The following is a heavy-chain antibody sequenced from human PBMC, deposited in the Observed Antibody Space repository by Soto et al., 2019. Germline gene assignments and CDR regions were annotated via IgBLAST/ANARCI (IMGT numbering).Heavy chain of an antibody. Sequence: GASVKVSCKASGYTFGANYIHWVRQAPGQGLEWMGGFDPEDGETIYAQKFQGRVTMTEDTSTDTAYMELSSLRSEDTAVYYCATGSYSSSWNDAFDIWGQGTMVTVSS. D-gene: IGHD6-13*01. J-gene: IGHJ3*02. V-gene: IGHV1-24*01. CDR2: FDPEDGET. CDR1: GYTFGANY. CDR3: ATGSYSSSWNDAFDI.